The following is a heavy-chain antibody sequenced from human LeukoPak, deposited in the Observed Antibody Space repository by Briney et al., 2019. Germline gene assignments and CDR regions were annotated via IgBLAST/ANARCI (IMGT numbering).Heavy chain of an antibody. D-gene: IGHD3-22*01. V-gene: IGHV4-31*03. J-gene: IGHJ3*02. Sequence: SSETLSLTCTVSGGSISSGGYYWSWIRQHPGKGPEWIGYIYYSGSTYYNPSPKSRVTISVDTSKNQFSLKLSSVTAADTAVYYCARDPKYYYDSSGYYYEMGAFDIWGQGTMVTVSS. CDR1: GGSISSGGYY. CDR3: ARDPKYYYDSSGYYYEMGAFDI. CDR2: IYYSGST.